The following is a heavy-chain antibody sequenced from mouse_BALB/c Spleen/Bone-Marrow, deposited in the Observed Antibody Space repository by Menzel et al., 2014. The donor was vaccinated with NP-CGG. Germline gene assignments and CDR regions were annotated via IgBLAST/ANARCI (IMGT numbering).Heavy chain of an antibody. J-gene: IGHJ3*01. CDR2: IDPFNGGT. Sequence: LVESGASVKISCKASGYSFTSYYMHWVKQSHGKSLEWIGYIDPFNGGTSYNQKFKGKATLTVDKSSSTAYMHLSSLTSEDSAVYYCAGSTMISAWFAYWGQGTLVTVSA. V-gene: IGHV1S135*01. CDR1: GYSFTSYY. D-gene: IGHD2-4*01. CDR3: AGSTMISAWFAY.